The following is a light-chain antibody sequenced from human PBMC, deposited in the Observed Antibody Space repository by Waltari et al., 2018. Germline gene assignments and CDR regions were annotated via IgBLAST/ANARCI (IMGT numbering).Light chain of an antibody. J-gene: IGLJ2*01. CDR3: CSFAGSRGI. CDR1: SSDVGGYNY. V-gene: IGLV2-11*01. Sequence: QSALTQPRSVSGSPGQSVTISCTGTSSDVGGYNYVPWYQQPPGKAPKLSISNVITRPSGVPDRFSGSKSGNTASLTISGLQADDEAEYYCCSFAGSRGIFGGGTKLTVL. CDR2: NVI.